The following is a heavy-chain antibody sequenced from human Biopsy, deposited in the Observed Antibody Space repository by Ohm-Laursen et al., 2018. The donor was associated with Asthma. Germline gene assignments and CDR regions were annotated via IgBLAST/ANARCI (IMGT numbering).Heavy chain of an antibody. CDR2: IKHDGSEN. Sequence: SLRLSCSASGFTFGDYWMSWVRQVPGRGLEWVANIKHDGSENNHVDSLKGRFTISRDNAKNSLYLQMNSLRAEDTAVYYRARTFHFWSPYHAEHYQLWGQGTLVTVSS. CDR3: ARTFHFWSPYHAEHYQL. CDR1: GFTFGDYW. V-gene: IGHV3-7*01. D-gene: IGHD3-3*02. J-gene: IGHJ1*01.